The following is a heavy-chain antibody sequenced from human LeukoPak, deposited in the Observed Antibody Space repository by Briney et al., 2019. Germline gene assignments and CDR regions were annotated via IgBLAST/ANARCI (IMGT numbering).Heavy chain of an antibody. V-gene: IGHV4-59*12. J-gene: IGHJ4*02. D-gene: IGHD1-26*01. CDR1: GGSISSYY. CDR3: ARVIIVGTGGVDY. CDR2: IYYSGST. Sequence: SETLSLTCTVSGGSISSYYWSWIRQPPGKGLEWIGYIYYSGSTNYNPSLKSRVTISVDTSKNQFSLKLSSVTAADTAVYYCARVIIVGTGGVDYWGQGTLVTVSS.